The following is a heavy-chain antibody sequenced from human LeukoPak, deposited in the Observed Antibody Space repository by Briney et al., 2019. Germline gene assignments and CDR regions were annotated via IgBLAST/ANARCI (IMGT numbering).Heavy chain of an antibody. CDR3: ARLFTRAWEYRYGMDV. D-gene: IGHD1-26*01. V-gene: IGHV4-39*02. Sequence: SETLSLTCTVSGGSIRTDASYWAWIRQPPGKGLEWIGSIYIDGITHYNSSLQSRVTLSIDTSKNHFSLRLTSLTAADTAVFYCARLFTRAWEYRYGMDVWGQGTAVTVSS. CDR2: IYIDGIT. CDR1: GGSIRTDASY. J-gene: IGHJ6*02.